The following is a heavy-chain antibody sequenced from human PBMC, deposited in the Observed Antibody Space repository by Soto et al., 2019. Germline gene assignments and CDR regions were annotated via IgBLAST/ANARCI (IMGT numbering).Heavy chain of an antibody. D-gene: IGHD3-3*01. CDR2: IGSSSGTM. CDR1: GFSLSNYV. J-gene: IGHJ6*02. V-gene: IGHV3-48*01. CDR3: ARGGFWSGYYTGTPLHYYYGMDV. Sequence: GGSLRLSCAASGFSLSNYVMNWVRQAPGKGLEWISSIGSSSGTMFHADSVKGRFTISTDSAKNSLYLQMNGLRADDTAVYYCARGGFWSGYYTGTPLHYYYGMDVWGQGTTVTVSS.